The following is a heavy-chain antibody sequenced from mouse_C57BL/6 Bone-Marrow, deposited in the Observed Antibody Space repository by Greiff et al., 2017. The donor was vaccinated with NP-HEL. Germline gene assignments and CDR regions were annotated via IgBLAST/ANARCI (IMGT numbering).Heavy chain of an antibody. J-gene: IGHJ4*01. V-gene: IGHV1-19*01. CDR3: ARGDSNYLYYYAMDY. Sequence: EVKLVESGPVLVKPGASVKMSCKASGYTFTDYYMNWVKQSHGKSLEWIGVINPYNGGTSYNQKFKGKATLTVDKSSSTAYMELNSLTSEDSAVYYCARGDSNYLYYYAMDYWGQGTSVTVSS. CDR1: GYTFTDYY. CDR2: INPYNGGT. D-gene: IGHD2-5*01.